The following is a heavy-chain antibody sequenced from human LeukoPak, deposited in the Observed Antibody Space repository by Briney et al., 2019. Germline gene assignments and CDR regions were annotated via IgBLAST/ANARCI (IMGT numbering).Heavy chain of an antibody. V-gene: IGHV3-74*01. CDR2: INSDGTST. Sequence: GGSLRLSCAASGFTFSSNWMHWVRQAPGTGLVWVSRINSDGTSTIYADSVKGRFTISRDNAKNTLYLQMNILRAEDTAVYYCARAYSGNYYNWFDPWGQGTLVTVSS. J-gene: IGHJ5*02. CDR3: ARAYSGNYYNWFDP. CDR1: GFTFSSNW. D-gene: IGHD1-26*01.